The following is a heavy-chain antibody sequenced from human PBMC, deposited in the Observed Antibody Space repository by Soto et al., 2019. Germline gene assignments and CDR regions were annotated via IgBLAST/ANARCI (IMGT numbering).Heavy chain of an antibody. CDR1: GYSFTSYW. CDR2: IYPGDSDT. V-gene: IGHV5-51*01. CDR3: ARRGSAGRYYYYGMDV. D-gene: IGHD2-15*01. J-gene: IGHJ6*02. Sequence: PGESLKISCKGSGYSFTSYWIGWVRQMPGKGLEWMGIIYPGDSDTRYSPSFQGQVTISADKSISTAYLQWNSLKASDTAMYYCARRGSAGRYYYYGMDVWGQGTTVTVSS.